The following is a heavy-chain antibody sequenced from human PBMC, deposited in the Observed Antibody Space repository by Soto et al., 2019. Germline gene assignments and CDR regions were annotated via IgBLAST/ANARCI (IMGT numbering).Heavy chain of an antibody. CDR3: AREPNEAFYFDY. CDR1: GYTFIDHY. J-gene: IGHJ4*02. Sequence: ASVKVSCKASGYTFIDHYIHWFRQAPGQGLEWLGIIRPRGGGTEYPQRFQGRVTMTRDTSTGTVYMELSSPTSGDTAVYYCAREPNEAFYFDYWGQGSQVTVSS. V-gene: IGHV1-46*01. CDR2: IRPRGGGT.